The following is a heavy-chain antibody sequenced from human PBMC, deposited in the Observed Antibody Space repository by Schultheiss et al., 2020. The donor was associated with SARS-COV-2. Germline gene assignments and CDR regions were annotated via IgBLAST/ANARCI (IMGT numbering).Heavy chain of an antibody. CDR3: ARLPYGDYGGFAV. CDR2: IYYSGST. J-gene: IGHJ4*02. CDR1: GGSISSYY. V-gene: IGHV4-59*08. Sequence: SETVSLTCTVSGGSISSYYWSWIRQPPGKGLEWIGYIYYSGSTNYNPSLKSRVTISVDTSKNQFSLKLSSVTAADTAVYYCARLPYGDYGGFAVWGQGTLVTVSS. D-gene: IGHD4-17*01.